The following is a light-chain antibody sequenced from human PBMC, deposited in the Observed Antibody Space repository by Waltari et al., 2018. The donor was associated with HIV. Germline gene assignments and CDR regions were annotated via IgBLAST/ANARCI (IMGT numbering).Light chain of an antibody. Sequence: QSALTQPPSASGSPGQSVTISCTGPSSDVGGYNYVSWYQQHPGKPPQFIIYEVSNRPSGVPDRFSGSKSGNTASLTVSGLQAEDEADYYCSSYAGSNWVFGGGTKLTVL. CDR2: EVS. CDR1: SSDVGGYNY. CDR3: SSYAGSNWV. J-gene: IGLJ3*02. V-gene: IGLV2-8*01.